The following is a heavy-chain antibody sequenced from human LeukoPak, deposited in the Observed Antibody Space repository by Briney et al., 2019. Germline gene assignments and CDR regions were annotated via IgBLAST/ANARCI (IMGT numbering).Heavy chain of an antibody. D-gene: IGHD4-23*01. V-gene: IGHV1-18*01. CDR1: GYTFTSYG. CDR3: ARDGEESTVVTRVIGWFDP. J-gene: IGHJ5*02. CDR2: ISAYNGNT. Sequence: ASVKVSCKASGYTFTSYGISWVRQAPGQGLEWMGWISAYNGNTNYAQKLQGRVTMTTDTSTSTAYMELRSLRSDDTAVYYCARDGEESTVVTRVIGWFDPWGQGTLVTVSS.